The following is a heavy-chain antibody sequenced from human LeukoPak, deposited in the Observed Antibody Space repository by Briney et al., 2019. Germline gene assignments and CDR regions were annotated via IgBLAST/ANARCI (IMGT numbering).Heavy chain of an antibody. D-gene: IGHD3-16*02. CDR3: ARHYVWGSYRHPDY. V-gene: IGHV1-18*01. Sequence: AASVKVSFKASGYTFTSYGISWMRQAPGQGLEWMGWISAYNGNTNYAQKLQGRVTMTTDTSTSTAYMELRSLRSDDTAVYYCARHYVWGSYRHPDYWGQGTLVTVSS. J-gene: IGHJ4*02. CDR1: GYTFTSYG. CDR2: ISAYNGNT.